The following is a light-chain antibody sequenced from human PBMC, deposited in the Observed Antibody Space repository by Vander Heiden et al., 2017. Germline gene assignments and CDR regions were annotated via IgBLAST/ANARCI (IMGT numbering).Light chain of an antibody. CDR1: SSDVGNYNV. CDR2: EVN. CDR3: CSYARSSSWV. Sequence: SALTTPASVSASPGQSITISCTGTSSDVGNYNVVSWYQQHPDKAPKLMIYEVNKRPSGVSDRFSGSKSGNTASLTISGLQAEDEADYYCCSYARSSSWVFGGGTKLTVL. V-gene: IGLV2-23*02. J-gene: IGLJ3*02.